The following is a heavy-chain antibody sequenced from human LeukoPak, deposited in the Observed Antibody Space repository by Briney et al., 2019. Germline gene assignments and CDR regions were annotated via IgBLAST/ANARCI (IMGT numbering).Heavy chain of an antibody. D-gene: IGHD6-6*01. CDR3: ARQTDSSSSYSWFDP. CDR1: GGSFSGYY. J-gene: IGHJ5*02. CDR2: INHSGST. Sequence: SETLSLTCAVYGGSFSGYYWSWIRQPPGKGLEWIGEINHSGSTNYNPSLKSRVTISVDTSKNQFSLKLSSVTAADTAVYYCARQTDSSSSYSWFDPWGQGTLVTVSS. V-gene: IGHV4-34*01.